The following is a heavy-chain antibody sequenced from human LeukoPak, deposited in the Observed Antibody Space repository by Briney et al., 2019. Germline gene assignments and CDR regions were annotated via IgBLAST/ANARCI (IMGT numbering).Heavy chain of an antibody. CDR1: GGSISSYY. J-gene: IGHJ3*02. CDR2: IYYSGTT. CDR3: ARDLGI. Sequence: PSETLSLTCSVSGGSISSYYWTWIRQPPGRGLQWTGHIYYSGTTNYNPSLKSRVTISLDTSKSQFSLKLSSVTAADTAIYYCARDLGIWGQGTMVTVSS. V-gene: IGHV4-59*01.